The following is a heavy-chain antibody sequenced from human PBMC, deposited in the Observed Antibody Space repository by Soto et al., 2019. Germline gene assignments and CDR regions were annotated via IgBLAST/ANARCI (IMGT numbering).Heavy chain of an antibody. J-gene: IGHJ4*02. V-gene: IGHV3-48*01. Sequence: GGSLRLSCTASGFTFTSYSINWVRQAPGQGLEWISYISSTSATIYYAESVRGRFTVFRDNAKNSVYLQMNSLRAEDTAVYYCARDNQDYDFWSGYYPFDYWGQGNLVTVSS. CDR1: GFTFTSYS. CDR3: ARDNQDYDFWSGYYPFDY. D-gene: IGHD3-3*01. CDR2: ISSTSATI.